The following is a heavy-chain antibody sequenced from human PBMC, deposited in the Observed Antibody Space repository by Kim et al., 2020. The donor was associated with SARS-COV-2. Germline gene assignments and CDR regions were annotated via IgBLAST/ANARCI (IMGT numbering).Heavy chain of an antibody. CDR3: ARLSSGWYMDFEH. CDR2: IYYSGST. D-gene: IGHD6-19*01. Sequence: SETLSLTCTVSGGSISSSSYYCGWIRQPPGKGLEWIGSIYYSGSTYYNPSLKSRVTISVDTSKNQFSLKLSSVTAADTAVYYCARLSSGWYMDFEHWGQGTLVTVSS. J-gene: IGHJ1*01. CDR1: GGSISSSSYY. V-gene: IGHV4-39*01.